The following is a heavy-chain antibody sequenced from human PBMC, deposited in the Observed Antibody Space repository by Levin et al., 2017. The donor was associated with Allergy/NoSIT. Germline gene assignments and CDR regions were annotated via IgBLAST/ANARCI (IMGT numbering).Heavy chain of an antibody. D-gene: IGHD6-13*01. CDR3: ARSYSSSWYDRRAFDI. Sequence: GGSLRLSCAASGFTFSSYWMSWVRQAPGKGLEWVANIKQDGSEKYYVDSVKGRFTISRDNAKNSLYLQMNSLRAEDTAVYYCARSYSSSWYDRRAFDIWGQGTMVTVSS. J-gene: IGHJ3*02. V-gene: IGHV3-7*04. CDR1: GFTFSSYW. CDR2: IKQDGSEK.